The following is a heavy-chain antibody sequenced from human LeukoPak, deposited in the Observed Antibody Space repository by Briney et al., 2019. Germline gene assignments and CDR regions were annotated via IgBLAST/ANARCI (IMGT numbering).Heavy chain of an antibody. D-gene: IGHD5-12*01. Sequence: ASVKVSCKVSGYILTEVAINWVRQAPGKGLEWIGGFDPEYDEDGETLFAQKFQGRVTMTEDASTDTAYMVLSSLRSEDTAVYYCAMTDRYAGRPFDYWGQGTLDTVSS. CDR1: GYILTEVA. CDR3: AMTDRYAGRPFDY. V-gene: IGHV1-24*01. J-gene: IGHJ4*02. CDR2: FDPEYDEDGET.